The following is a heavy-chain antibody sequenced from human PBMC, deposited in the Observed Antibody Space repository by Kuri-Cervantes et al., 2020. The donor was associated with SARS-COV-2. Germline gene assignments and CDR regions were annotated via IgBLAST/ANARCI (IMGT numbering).Heavy chain of an antibody. CDR1: GASISSSTYY. CDR2: IYESGDT. CDR3: ARGMWTGYCSSTSCSDGGFHLDY. V-gene: IGHV4-39*07. D-gene: IGHD2-2*01. J-gene: IGHJ4*02. Sequence: SETLSLTCTVSGASISSSTYYWGWIRQSPGKGLEWLGSIYESGDTYYSSSLKSRLSLSVDTSKNQFSLKLSSVTAADTAVYYCARGMWTGYCSSTSCSDGGFHLDYWGQGTLVTVSS.